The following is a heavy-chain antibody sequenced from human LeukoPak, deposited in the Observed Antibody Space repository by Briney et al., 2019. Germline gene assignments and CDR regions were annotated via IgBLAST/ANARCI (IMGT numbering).Heavy chain of an antibody. J-gene: IGHJ4*02. CDR1: GYTFSNAW. V-gene: IGHV3-15*01. D-gene: IGHD2-2*01. CDR2: IKSKTDGGTT. CDR3: TTGTDIVVVPAAIAFDY. Sequence: GGSLRLSCAASGYTFSNAWMSWVRQAPGKGLEWVGRIKSKTDGGTTDYAAPVKGRFTISRDDSKNTLYLQMSSLKTEDTAVYYCTTGTDIVVVPAAIAFDYWGQGTLVTVSS.